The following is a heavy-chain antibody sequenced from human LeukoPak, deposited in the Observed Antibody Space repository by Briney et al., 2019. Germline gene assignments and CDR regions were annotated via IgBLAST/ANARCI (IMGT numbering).Heavy chain of an antibody. CDR1: GYSFTSYY. V-gene: IGHV1-46*01. Sequence: ASVKVSCKASGYSFTSYYMHWVRQAPGQGLEWMRIINPSGGSTNYAQKFQGRVTMTRDTSTSTVYMELSSLKSEDTAVYYCARIRTAGGPECWGQGTLVTVSS. CDR2: INPSGGST. D-gene: IGHD6-13*01. CDR3: ARIRTAGGPEC. J-gene: IGHJ4*02.